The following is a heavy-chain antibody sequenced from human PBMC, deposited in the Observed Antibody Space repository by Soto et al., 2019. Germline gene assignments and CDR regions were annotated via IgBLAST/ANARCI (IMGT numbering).Heavy chain of an antibody. J-gene: IGHJ6*04. V-gene: IGHV4-34*01. CDR1: GGSFSGYY. CDR2: INHSGST. D-gene: IGHD6-19*01. Sequence: PSETLSLTCAVYGGSFSGYYWSWIRQPPGKGLEWIGEINHSGSTNYNPSLKSRVTISVDTSKNQFSLKLSSVTAADTAVYYCARGHMSSSRMGFWGKGTTVTVSS. CDR3: ARGHMSSSRMGF.